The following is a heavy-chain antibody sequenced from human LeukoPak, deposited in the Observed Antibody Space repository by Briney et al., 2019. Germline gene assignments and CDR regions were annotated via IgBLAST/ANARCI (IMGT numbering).Heavy chain of an antibody. D-gene: IGHD1-26*01. V-gene: IGHV4-59*08. CDR3: ARAERVVGARDYYFDY. CDR1: GGSISSYY. Sequence: TSETLSPTCTVSGGSISSYYWSWIRQPPGKGLEWIGYIYYSGSTNYNPSLKSRVTISVDTSKNQFSLKLSSVTAADTAVYYCARAERVVGARDYYFDYWGQGTLVTVSS. J-gene: IGHJ4*02. CDR2: IYYSGST.